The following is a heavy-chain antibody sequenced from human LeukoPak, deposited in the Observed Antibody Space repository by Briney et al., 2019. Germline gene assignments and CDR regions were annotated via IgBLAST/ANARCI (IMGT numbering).Heavy chain of an antibody. J-gene: IGHJ3*02. V-gene: IGHV4-34*01. CDR1: GGSFSGYY. CDR2: INHSGST. Sequence: SETLSLSCAVYGGSFSGYYWSWIRQPPGKGLEWIGEINHSGSTNYNPSLKSRVTISVDTSKNQFSLKLSSVTAADTAVYYCARVPVWGSYRDAFDIWGQGTMVTVSS. CDR3: ARVPVWGSYRDAFDI. D-gene: IGHD3-16*02.